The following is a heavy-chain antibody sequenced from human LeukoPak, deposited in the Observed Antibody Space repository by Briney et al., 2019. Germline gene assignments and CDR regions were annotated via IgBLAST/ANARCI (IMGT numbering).Heavy chain of an antibody. CDR3: ARLYGGNSLGQMDY. CDR2: INPNSGGT. CDR1: GYTFTGYY. V-gene: IGHV1-2*02. Sequence: ASVKVSCKASGYTFTGYYMHWVRQAPGQGLEWMGWINPNSGGTNYAQKFQGRVTMTRDTSISTAYMELSRLRSDDTAVYYCARLYGGNSLGQMDYWGQGTLVTVSS. J-gene: IGHJ4*02. D-gene: IGHD4-23*01.